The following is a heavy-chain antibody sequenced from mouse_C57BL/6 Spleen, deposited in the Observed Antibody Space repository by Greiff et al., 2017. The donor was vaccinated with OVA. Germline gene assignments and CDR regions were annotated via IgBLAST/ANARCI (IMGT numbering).Heavy chain of an antibody. CDR3: ERRGFDYDGGGYYFDY. Sequence: QVQLQQPGAELVMPGASVKLSCKASGYTFTSSWMHWVKQRPGQGLEWIGEIDPSDSYTNYNQKFKGKSTLTVDKSSSTAYMQLSSLTSEDSAVYYCERRGFDYDGGGYYFDYWGQGTTLTVSS. CDR1: GYTFTSSW. J-gene: IGHJ2*01. D-gene: IGHD2-4*01. V-gene: IGHV1-69*01. CDR2: IDPSDSYT.